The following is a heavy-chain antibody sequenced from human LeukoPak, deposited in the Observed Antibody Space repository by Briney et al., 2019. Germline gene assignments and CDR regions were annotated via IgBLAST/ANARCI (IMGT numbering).Heavy chain of an antibody. CDR3: AKGHYYGSGSLDY. J-gene: IGHJ4*02. CDR2: IGGRDGST. V-gene: IGHV3-23*01. CDR1: GFTFSSYG. D-gene: IGHD3-10*01. Sequence: GGSLRLSCAASGFTFSSYGMSWVRQATGKGLEWVSAIGGRDGSTYYADSVKGRFTISRDNSKNTLYVQMNSLRAEDTAVYYCAKGHYYGSGSLDYWGQGTLVTVSS.